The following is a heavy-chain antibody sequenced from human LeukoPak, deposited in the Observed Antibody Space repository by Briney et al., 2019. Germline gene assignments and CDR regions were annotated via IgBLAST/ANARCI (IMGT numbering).Heavy chain of an antibody. V-gene: IGHV1-69*05. Sequence: SVKVSCKASGGTFSSYAISWVRQAPGQGLEWMGGIIPIFGTANYAQKFQGRVTITTDESTSTAYMELSSLRSEDTAVYYCARDRGAAAGDLFGWFDPWGQGTLVTVSS. J-gene: IGHJ5*02. CDR2: IIPIFGTA. CDR1: GGTFSSYA. CDR3: ARDRGAAAGDLFGWFDP. D-gene: IGHD6-13*01.